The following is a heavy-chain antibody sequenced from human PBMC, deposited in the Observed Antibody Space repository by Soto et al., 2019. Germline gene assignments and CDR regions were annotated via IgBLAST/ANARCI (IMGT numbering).Heavy chain of an antibody. CDR2: IVVGSGNT. CDR1: GFIFPSSV. V-gene: IGHV1-58*01. J-gene: IGHJ6*02. CDR3: AAGRGSWYDYYYGMYV. D-gene: IGHD6-13*01. Sequence: GGSVQVSCQSSGFIFPSSVVQWVRQARGQRLEWIGWIVVGSGNTNYAQKFQERVTITRDMSTSTAYMELNSLRSEDTAVYYCAAGRGSWYDYYYGMYVWGQGTTGTGPS.